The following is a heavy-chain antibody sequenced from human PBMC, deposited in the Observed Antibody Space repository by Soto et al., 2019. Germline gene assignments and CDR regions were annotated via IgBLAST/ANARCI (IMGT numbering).Heavy chain of an antibody. J-gene: IGHJ3*02. CDR1: GYAFTSYA. D-gene: IGHD3-22*01. Sequence: GSVKGSWKASGYAFTSYAMHWVRQAPGQRLEWMGWINAGNGNTKYSQKFQGRVTITRDTSASTAYMELSSLRSEDTAVYYCARPRYYDSSGTTASDIWGQGTMVTVSS. CDR3: ARPRYYDSSGTTASDI. CDR2: INAGNGNT. V-gene: IGHV1-3*01.